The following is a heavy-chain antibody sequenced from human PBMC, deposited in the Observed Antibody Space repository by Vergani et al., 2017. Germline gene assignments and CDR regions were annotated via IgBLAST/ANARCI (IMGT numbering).Heavy chain of an antibody. CDR3: ARVPSTMIPLYY. CDR1: GYSISSGYY. CDR2: IYHSGST. V-gene: IGHV4-38-2*02. J-gene: IGHJ4*02. D-gene: IGHD3-22*01. Sequence: QVQLQESGPGLVKPSETLSLTCTVSGYSISSGYYWGWLRQPPGKGLEWIGSIYHSGSTYYNPSLKSRVSISVDTTKNHFSLKLSSVTAADTAVYYCARVPSTMIPLYYWGQGTLVTVSS.